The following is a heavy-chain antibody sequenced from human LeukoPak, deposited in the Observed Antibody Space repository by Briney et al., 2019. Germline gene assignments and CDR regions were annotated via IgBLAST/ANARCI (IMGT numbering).Heavy chain of an antibody. CDR3: ARDSSSSCCPLDL. Sequence: GGSLRLSCAASGFPFGTYSMNWVRQAPGKGLGWVSSISSSPPYIFYADSVKGRFTISRDNAKNSLYLQMNSLTVEDTAIYYCARDSSSSCCPLDLWGQGTLVTVSS. J-gene: IGHJ5*02. D-gene: IGHD2-2*01. CDR1: GFPFGTYS. CDR2: ISSSPPYI. V-gene: IGHV3-21*01.